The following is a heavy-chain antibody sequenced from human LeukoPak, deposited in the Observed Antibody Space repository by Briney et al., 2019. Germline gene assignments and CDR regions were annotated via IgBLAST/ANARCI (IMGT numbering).Heavy chain of an antibody. CDR2: IYSGGNT. CDR1: GFTVSSHY. V-gene: IGHV3-53*01. D-gene: IGHD1-26*01. J-gene: IGHJ4*02. CDR3: ARDRVGATTNFDY. Sequence: GGSLRLSCAASGFTVSSHYMSWVRQAPGKGLDWVSVIYSGGNTYYADSVKGRFTISRDNSKNTLYLQMNSLRAEDTAVYYCARDRVGATTNFDYWGQGTLVTVSS.